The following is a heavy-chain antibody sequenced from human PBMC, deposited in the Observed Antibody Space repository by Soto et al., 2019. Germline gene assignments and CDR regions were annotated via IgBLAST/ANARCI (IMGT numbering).Heavy chain of an antibody. CDR3: AGQTFTIAAASYGRSNWFDP. D-gene: IGHD6-25*01. Sequence: PSETLSLSCSSSVGSISSISHFWCCFLEPPWRGLGLIGTIYFTGNTYYTPSLKSRLTMSIDTSKNEFSLRLNSVTAADTAVYYCAGQTFTIAAASYGRSNWFDPWGPGTLVTVSS. V-gene: IGHV4-39*01. CDR2: IYFTGNT. J-gene: IGHJ5*02. CDR1: VGSISSISHF.